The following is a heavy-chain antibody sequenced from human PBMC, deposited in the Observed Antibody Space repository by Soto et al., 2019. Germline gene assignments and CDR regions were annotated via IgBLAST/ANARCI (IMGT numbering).Heavy chain of an antibody. CDR1: GGTFTSYA. CDR2: IIPISGRT. V-gene: IGHV1-69*13. CDR3: ALDTSGGAVLFDP. D-gene: IGHD3-22*01. Sequence: SVKVSCKASGGTFTSYALSWVRQAPGQGLEWMGGIIPISGRTNYAQRFQGRVSITADESTTTAYMELASLRSDDTAVYYCALDTSGGAVLFDPWGQGSLVTVS. J-gene: IGHJ5*02.